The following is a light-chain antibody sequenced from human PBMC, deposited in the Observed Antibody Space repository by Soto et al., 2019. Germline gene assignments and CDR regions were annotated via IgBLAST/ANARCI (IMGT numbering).Light chain of an antibody. Sequence: QTVVTKSSSASASLVSSVKLTCTLSSGHSSYIIAWHQQQPGKAPRYLMKLEGSGSYNKGSGVPDRFSGSSSGADRYLTISNLQFEDEADYYCETWDSNTRVFGGGTKLTVL. J-gene: IGLJ3*02. CDR3: ETWDSNTRV. V-gene: IGLV4-60*02. CDR1: SGHSSYI. CDR2: LEGSGSY.